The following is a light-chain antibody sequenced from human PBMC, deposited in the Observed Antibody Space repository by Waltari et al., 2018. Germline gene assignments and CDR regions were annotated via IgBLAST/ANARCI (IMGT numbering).Light chain of an antibody. Sequence: QLVLTQSPSASASLGASVTLTCTLSSGHSTYAIACHQHQPEKGPRYLMKLNSDGSHSKGDGIPDRFSGSSSGAERYLTISSLQSEDEADYYCQTWDTGIRVFGGGTKLTVL. CDR3: QTWDTGIRV. CDR1: SGHSTYA. J-gene: IGLJ3*02. V-gene: IGLV4-69*01. CDR2: LNSDGSH.